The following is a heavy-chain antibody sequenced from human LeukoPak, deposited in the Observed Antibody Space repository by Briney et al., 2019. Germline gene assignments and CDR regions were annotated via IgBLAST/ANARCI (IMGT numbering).Heavy chain of an antibody. Sequence: PGRSLRLSCAAAGFTFSSYAMHWVRQAPGKGLEWVAVISYDGSNKYYADSVKGRFTISRDNSKNTLYLQMNSLRAEDTAVYYCARDCQSSTSCPNYYYYYGMDVWGQGTTVTVSS. CDR3: ARDCQSSTSCPNYYYYYGMDV. D-gene: IGHD2-2*01. CDR1: GFTFSSYA. V-gene: IGHV3-30*04. J-gene: IGHJ6*02. CDR2: ISYDGSNK.